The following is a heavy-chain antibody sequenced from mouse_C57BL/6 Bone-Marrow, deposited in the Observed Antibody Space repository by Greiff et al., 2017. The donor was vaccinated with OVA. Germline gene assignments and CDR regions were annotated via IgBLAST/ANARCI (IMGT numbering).Heavy chain of an antibody. Sequence: EVKVVESGGGLVQPGESLKLSCESNEYEFPSHDLSWVRTTPEKRLELVAAINSDGGSTYYPDTMERRFIISRDNTKKTLYLQMSSLRSEDTALYYCARHGWDYDGFAYWGQGTLVTVSA. CDR2: INSDGGST. CDR3: ARHGWDYDGFAY. J-gene: IGHJ3*01. D-gene: IGHD2-4*01. V-gene: IGHV5-2*01. CDR1: EYEFPSHD.